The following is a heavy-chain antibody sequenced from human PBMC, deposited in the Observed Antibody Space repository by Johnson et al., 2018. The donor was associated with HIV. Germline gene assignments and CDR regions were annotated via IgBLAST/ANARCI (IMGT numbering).Heavy chain of an antibody. CDR2: ISYDGSNK. Sequence: QVQLVESGGGVVQPGRSLRLSCAASGFTFSSYAMHWVRQAPGKGLEWVAVISYDGSNKYYADSVKGRFTISRDNSKNTLYLLMNSLRAEDTAVYYCAREGGGYDGKGAFDIWGQGTMVTVSS. J-gene: IGHJ3*02. V-gene: IGHV3-30-3*01. CDR1: GFTFSSYA. D-gene: IGHD5-12*01. CDR3: AREGGGYDGKGAFDI.